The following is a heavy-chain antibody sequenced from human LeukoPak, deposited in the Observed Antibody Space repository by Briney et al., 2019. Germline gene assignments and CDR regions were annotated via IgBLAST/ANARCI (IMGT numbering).Heavy chain of an antibody. CDR1: GFSFSSHS. CDR2: ISSSSSYI. V-gene: IGHV3-21*01. J-gene: IGHJ4*02. D-gene: IGHD6-19*01. CDR3: ARDKGAVAGLGWYFDY. Sequence: GGSLRLSCAASGFSFSSHSMNWVRQAPGKGLEWVSSISSSSSYIYYADSVKGRFTISRDNAKNSLYLQMNSLRAEDTAVYYCARDKGAVAGLGWYFDYWGQGTLVTVSS.